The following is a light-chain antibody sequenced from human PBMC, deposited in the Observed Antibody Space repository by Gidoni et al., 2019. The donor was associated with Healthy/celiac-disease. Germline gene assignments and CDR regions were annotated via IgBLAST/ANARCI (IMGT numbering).Light chain of an antibody. CDR2: GAS. CDR3: QQYNNWPQT. CDR1: QSVSRN. J-gene: IGKJ3*01. V-gene: IGKV3-15*01. Sequence: EIVMTQSPATLSVSPGERATLSCRASQSVSRNLAWYQQKPGQAPRLLIYGASTRATGIPARVSGSGSGTEFTLTISSLQSEDFAVYYCQQYNNWPQTFGPGTKVDIK.